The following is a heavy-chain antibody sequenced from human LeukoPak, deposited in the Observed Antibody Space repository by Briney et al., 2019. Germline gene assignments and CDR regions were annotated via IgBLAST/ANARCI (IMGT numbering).Heavy chain of an antibody. CDR1: GGSISSNTW. V-gene: IGHV4-4*02. D-gene: IGHD6-19*01. J-gene: IGHJ4*02. Sequence: SETLSLTCAVSGGSISSNTWWSWVRQPPGQGLEWIGEIYHSGSTKYNPSLKSRVSMSVDKSKNQFFLNLSSVTAADTAVYYCARVGIAVAGTLDYWGQGTPVTVSS. CDR3: ARVGIAVAGTLDY. CDR2: IYHSGST.